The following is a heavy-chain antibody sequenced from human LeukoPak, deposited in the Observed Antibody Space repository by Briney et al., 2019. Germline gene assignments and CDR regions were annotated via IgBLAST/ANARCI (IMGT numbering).Heavy chain of an antibody. Sequence: GGSLRLSCAASRFTFKMYAMSWVRQAPGKGLEWVSSISGSGGGTFYASSVRGRFTISRDNSKHTVFLQMNGLGAEDTAIYYCAKWDENFYYMDVWGQGTTVTVSS. CDR2: ISGSGGGT. D-gene: IGHD1-26*01. CDR1: RFTFKMYA. J-gene: IGHJ6*03. V-gene: IGHV3-23*01. CDR3: AKWDENFYYMDV.